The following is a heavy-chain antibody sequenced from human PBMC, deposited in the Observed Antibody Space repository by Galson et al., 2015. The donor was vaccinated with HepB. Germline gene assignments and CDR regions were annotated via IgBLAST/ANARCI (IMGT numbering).Heavy chain of an antibody. CDR1: GFTFSSYW. V-gene: IGHV3-7*03. CDR2: IKQDGSEK. D-gene: IGHD4-17*01. CDR3: ARALDGDGDAFDI. J-gene: IGHJ3*02. Sequence: SLRLSCAASGFTFSSYWMSWVRQAPGKGLEWVANIKQDGSEKYYVDSVKGRFTISRDNAKNSLYLQMNSLRAEDTAVYYCARALDGDGDAFDIWGQGTMVTVSS.